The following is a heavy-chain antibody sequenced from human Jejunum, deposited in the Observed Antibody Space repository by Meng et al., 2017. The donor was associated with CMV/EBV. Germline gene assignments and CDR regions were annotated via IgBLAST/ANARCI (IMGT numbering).Heavy chain of an antibody. D-gene: IGHD6-13*01. CDR3: ARGAAAGNL. J-gene: IGHJ5*02. Sequence: CAVSGYSVSSSSASWSWIRQSPSRGLGWLGRTYYRSKWYTDYAVSVKSRITVNPDTSKHQFSLQLNSVTPEDTAMYYCARGAAAGNLWGQGTLVTVSS. CDR2: TYYRSKWYT. CDR1: GYSVSSSSAS. V-gene: IGHV6-1*01.